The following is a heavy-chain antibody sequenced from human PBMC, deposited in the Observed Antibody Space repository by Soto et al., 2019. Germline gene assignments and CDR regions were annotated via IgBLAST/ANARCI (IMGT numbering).Heavy chain of an antibody. CDR2: IIPILGIA. J-gene: IGHJ4*02. V-gene: IGHV1-69*02. D-gene: IGHD6-19*01. Sequence: GASVKVSCKASGGTFSSYTISWVRQAPGQELEWMGRIIPILGIANYAQKFQGRVTITADKSTSTAYMELSSLRSEDTAVYYCAWDPRAVAVHYFDYWGQGALVTVSS. CDR3: AWDPRAVAVHYFDY. CDR1: GGTFSSYT.